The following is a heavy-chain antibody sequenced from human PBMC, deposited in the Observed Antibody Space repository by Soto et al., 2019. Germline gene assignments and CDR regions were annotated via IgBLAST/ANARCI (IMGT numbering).Heavy chain of an antibody. CDR1: GGSITRNNHF. CDR3: ARLGSSGWYQGSYFDY. D-gene: IGHD6-19*01. Sequence: QLQLQESGPGLVKALETLSLTCTVSGGSITRNNHFWGWIRQSPGKGLEWIGSIQYGGTTNYNPSLKSRVIMSAETSKNQFSLMMNSVTAADTAVYYCARLGSSGWYQGSYFDYWGQGTLVTVSS. V-gene: IGHV4-39*01. J-gene: IGHJ4*02. CDR2: IQYGGTT.